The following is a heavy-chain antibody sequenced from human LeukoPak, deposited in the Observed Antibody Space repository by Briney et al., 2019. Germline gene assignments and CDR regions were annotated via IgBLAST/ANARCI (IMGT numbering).Heavy chain of an antibody. D-gene: IGHD6-19*01. Sequence: SETLSHTCTVSGGSISSYYWSWLRQPPGKGLEWIGYIYYSGSTNYNPSLKSRVTISVDTSKNQFSLKLSSVTAADTAVYYCARHIAVAGTFFDYWGQGTLVTVSS. V-gene: IGHV4-59*01. CDR1: GGSISSYY. J-gene: IGHJ4*02. CDR3: ARHIAVAGTFFDY. CDR2: IYYSGST.